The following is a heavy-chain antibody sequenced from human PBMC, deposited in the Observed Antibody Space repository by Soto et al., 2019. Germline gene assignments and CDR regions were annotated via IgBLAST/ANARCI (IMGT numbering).Heavy chain of an antibody. J-gene: IGHJ3*02. V-gene: IGHV1-2*02. CDR3: ARALWNDAFDI. CDR2: INPNSGDT. Sequence: ASVKVSCKASGYLFGDYYMHWVRQAPGQGLEWMALINPNSGDTIYAQKFQGRVTMTRDTSISTAYMELTRLTSDDTAVYYCARALWNDAFDIWGQGTMVT. CDR1: GYLFGDYY. D-gene: IGHD1-1*01.